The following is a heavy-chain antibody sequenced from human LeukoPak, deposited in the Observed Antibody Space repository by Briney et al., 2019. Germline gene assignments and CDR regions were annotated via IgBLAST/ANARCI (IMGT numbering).Heavy chain of an antibody. J-gene: IGHJ5*02. CDR3: ARGGYCSSTSCYTRWFDP. D-gene: IGHD2-2*02. CDR2: IYYSGST. V-gene: IGHV4-59*01. Sequence: RASETLSLTCTVSGGSISSYYWSWIRQPPGKGLEWIGYIYYSGSTNYNPSLKSRVTISVDTSKNQFSLKLSSVTAADTAVYYCARGGYCSSTSCYTRWFDPWGRGILVTVSS. CDR1: GGSISSYY.